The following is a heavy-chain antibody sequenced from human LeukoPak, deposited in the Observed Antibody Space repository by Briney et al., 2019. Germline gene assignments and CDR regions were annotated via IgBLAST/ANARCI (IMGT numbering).Heavy chain of an antibody. CDR2: ISYDGSSK. CDR1: AFTFSTYA. Sequence: GGSVRLSCAASAFTFSTYAMHWVRQAPGKGLEWVALISYDGSSKYHADSVRGRFTISRDNVKNSLYLQMNSLRDEDTAVYYCARPQHSGSYPYDYWGQGTLVTVAS. V-gene: IGHV3-30-3*01. D-gene: IGHD1-26*01. CDR3: ARPQHSGSYPYDY. J-gene: IGHJ4*02.